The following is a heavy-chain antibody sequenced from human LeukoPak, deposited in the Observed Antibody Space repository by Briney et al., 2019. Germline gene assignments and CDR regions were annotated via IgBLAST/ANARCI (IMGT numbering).Heavy chain of an antibody. J-gene: IGHJ4*02. Sequence: ASVKVSCKVTGYSLTELCMYWVRQAPGKWLEWMGGFDPEDGETIYAQKFQGRVTMTEDTSTDTAYMELSSLRSEDTAVYYCATVGPSQWLVLDYWGQGTLVTVSS. CDR3: ATVGPSQWLVLDY. CDR2: FDPEDGET. CDR1: GYSLTELC. V-gene: IGHV1-24*01. D-gene: IGHD6-19*01.